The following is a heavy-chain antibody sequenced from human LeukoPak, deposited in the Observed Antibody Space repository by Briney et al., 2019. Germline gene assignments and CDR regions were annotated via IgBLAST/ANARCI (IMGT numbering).Heavy chain of an antibody. J-gene: IGHJ6*03. CDR1: GGSFSGYY. CDR3: ARRRYDYVWGSYRYLRYYYYMDV. V-gene: IGHV4-34*01. Sequence: SETLSLTCAVYGGSFSGYYWSWIRQPPGKGLEWIGEINHSGSTNYNPSPKSRVTISVDTSKNQFSLKLSSVTAADTAVYYCARRRYDYVWGSYRYLRYYYYMDVWGKGTTVTISS. D-gene: IGHD3-16*02. CDR2: INHSGST.